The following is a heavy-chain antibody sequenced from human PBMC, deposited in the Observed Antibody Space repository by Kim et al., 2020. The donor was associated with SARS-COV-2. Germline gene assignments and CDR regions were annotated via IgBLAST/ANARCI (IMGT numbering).Heavy chain of an antibody. CDR2: IYYSGST. CDR3: ARACLYSSSWYSGAFDI. J-gene: IGHJ3*02. CDR1: GGSISSGGYS. D-gene: IGHD6-13*01. Sequence: SETLSLTCAVSGGSISSGGYSWSWIRQPPGKGLEWIGYIYYSGSTYYNPSLKSRVTISVDRYKNQFSLKLSSVTAADTAVYYCARACLYSSSWYSGAFDIWGQGTMVTVSS. V-gene: IGHV4-30-2*01.